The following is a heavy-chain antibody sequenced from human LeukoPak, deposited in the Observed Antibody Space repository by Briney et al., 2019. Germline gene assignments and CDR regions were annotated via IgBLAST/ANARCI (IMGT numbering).Heavy chain of an antibody. CDR3: ARNGVVERGFFDY. CDR1: GYTFTGYY. D-gene: IGHD2-8*01. CDR2: INPNSGGT. Sequence: ASVKVSCKASGYTFTGYYMHWVRQAPGQGLEWMGWINPNSGGTNYAQKFQGWVTMTRDTSISTAYMELRSLRSDDTAVYYCARNGVVERGFFDYWGQGTLVTVSS. J-gene: IGHJ4*02. V-gene: IGHV1-2*04.